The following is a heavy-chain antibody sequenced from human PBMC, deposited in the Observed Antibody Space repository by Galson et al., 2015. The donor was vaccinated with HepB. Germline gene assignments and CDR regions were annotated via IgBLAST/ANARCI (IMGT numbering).Heavy chain of an antibody. V-gene: IGHV4-4*02. CDR2: IYHSGST. CDR3: AGELGYSLPLYY. CDR1: GGSITTNNW. Sequence: SETLSLTCAVSGGSITTNNWWSWVRQPPGKGLEWIGEIYHSGSTNYNPSLKTRVTISVDKSKNQLSLRLTSVTAADTAVCYCAGELGYSLPLYYWGQGILVTVSS. J-gene: IGHJ4*02. D-gene: IGHD5-18*01.